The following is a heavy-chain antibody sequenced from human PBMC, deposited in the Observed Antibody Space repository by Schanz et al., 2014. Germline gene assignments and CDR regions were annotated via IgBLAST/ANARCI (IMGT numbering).Heavy chain of an antibody. J-gene: IGHJ6*03. CDR3: AIAKRDSHLSFVWSGPGTLMDV. CDR1: GYTFTSSG. CDR2: ISPYNGNT. Sequence: QVSCNASGYTFTSSGISWVRQSPGQWFEWMGWISPYNGNTHYGQKLQGRLTMTADTSTSTAYMEVRSLRADDTYMYFCAIAKRDSHLSFVWSGPGTLMDV. V-gene: IGHV1-18*01. D-gene: IGHD3-3*01.